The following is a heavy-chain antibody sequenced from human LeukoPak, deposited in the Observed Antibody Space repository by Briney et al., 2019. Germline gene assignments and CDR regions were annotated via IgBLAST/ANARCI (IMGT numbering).Heavy chain of an antibody. CDR2: ISYDGSNK. J-gene: IGHJ4*02. D-gene: IGHD3-22*01. V-gene: IGHV3-30*18. CDR3: ANYYYDSSGYYPD. CDR1: GFTFSSYG. Sequence: GRSLRLSCAASGFTFSSYGMHWVRQALGKGLEWVAVISYDGSNKYYADSVKGRFTISRDNSKNTLYLQMNSLRAEDTAVYYCANYYYDSSGYYPDWGQGTLVTVSS.